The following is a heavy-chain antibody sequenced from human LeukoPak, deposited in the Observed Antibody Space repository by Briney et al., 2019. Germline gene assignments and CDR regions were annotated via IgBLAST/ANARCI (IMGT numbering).Heavy chain of an antibody. J-gene: IGHJ4*02. CDR3: ARRAVAGTFLYFFDY. CDR1: GYSFTSYW. CDR2: IYPGDSDT. Sequence: GESLKISCKGSGYSFTSYWIGWVRQMPGKGLEWMGIIYPGDSDTTYSPSFQGQVTISADKSINAAYLQWSSLKASDTAMYYCARRAVAGTFLYFFDYWGQGTLLTVSP. V-gene: IGHV5-51*01. D-gene: IGHD6-19*01.